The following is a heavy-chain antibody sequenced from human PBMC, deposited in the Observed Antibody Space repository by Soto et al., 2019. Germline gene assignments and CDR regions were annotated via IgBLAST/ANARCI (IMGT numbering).Heavy chain of an antibody. Sequence: ASETLSLTCAVYGGPFSGHSWTWIRQSPGKGLEWIGDINHSGRVNYSPSLKSRVTISLDTSKNQFSLTLSAVTAADTAMYYCSTRAYDTNGYYRFDPWGQGTLVTVSS. D-gene: IGHD3-22*01. CDR2: INHSGRV. J-gene: IGHJ5*01. V-gene: IGHV4-34*01. CDR3: STRAYDTNGYYRFDP. CDR1: GGPFSGHS.